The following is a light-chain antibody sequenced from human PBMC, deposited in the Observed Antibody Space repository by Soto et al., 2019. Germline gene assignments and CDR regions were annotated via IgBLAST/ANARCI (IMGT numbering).Light chain of an antibody. CDR3: AYFAPSTPGV. CDR1: SSDVGAYNY. V-gene: IGLV2-8*01. CDR2: EVT. Sequence: QSALTQPPSASGSPGQSVTISCTGTSSDVGAYNYVSWYQQHAGKAPKLVIYEVTKRPSGVPDRFSGSKSANTASLTVSGPRAEVGADYYAAYFAPSTPGVFGGGTKVTAL. J-gene: IGLJ3*02.